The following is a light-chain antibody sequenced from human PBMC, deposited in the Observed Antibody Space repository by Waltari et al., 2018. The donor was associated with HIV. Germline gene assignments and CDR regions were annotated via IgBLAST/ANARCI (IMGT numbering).Light chain of an antibody. J-gene: IGLJ3*02. V-gene: IGLV2-14*03. CDR3: SSYSTNTNNSPWV. Sequence: QSALAQPASVSASPGKAITISCTGTTSDVGTSNYVSWYQQHPGKGPKLVIFDVSHRPSGISDRFSGSRSGNTASLTISGLRAEDEADYFCSSYSTNTNNSPWVFGGGTKVTVL. CDR1: TSDVGTSNY. CDR2: DVS.